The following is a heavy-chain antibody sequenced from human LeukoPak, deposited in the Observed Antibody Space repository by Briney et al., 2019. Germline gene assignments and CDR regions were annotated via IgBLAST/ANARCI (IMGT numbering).Heavy chain of an antibody. CDR3: AKGYTSGSYYPGH. D-gene: IGHD3-10*01. CDR2: MSFDGSNK. J-gene: IGHJ4*02. V-gene: IGHV3-30*04. CDR1: GFTFSNYA. Sequence: GRSLRLSCAASGFTFSNYAMNWVRQAPGKGLEWVAIMSFDGSNKYYADSVKGRFTISRDNSKNTLDLQMNSLRAEDTAVYYCAKGYTSGSYYPGHWGQGTLVTVSS.